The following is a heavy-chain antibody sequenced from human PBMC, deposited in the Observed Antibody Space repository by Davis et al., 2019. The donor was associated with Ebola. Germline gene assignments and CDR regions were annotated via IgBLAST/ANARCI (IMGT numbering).Heavy chain of an antibody. J-gene: IGHJ4*02. CDR2: INPNSGGT. V-gene: IGHV1-2*06. D-gene: IGHD4-23*01. Sequence: AASVKVSCKVSGYILTELSIHWVRQAPGQGLEWMGRINPNSGGTNYAQKFQGRVTMTRDTSISTAYMELSRLRSDDTAVYYCARAPDYGGNSDYFDYWGQGTLVTVSS. CDR1: GYILTELS. CDR3: ARAPDYGGNSDYFDY.